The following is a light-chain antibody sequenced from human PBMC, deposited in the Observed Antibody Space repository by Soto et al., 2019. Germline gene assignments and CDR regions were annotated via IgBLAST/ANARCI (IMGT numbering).Light chain of an antibody. CDR3: QQSYSTLWT. V-gene: IGKV1-39*01. CDR1: QSINRY. CDR2: TAS. J-gene: IGKJ1*01. Sequence: DIQMTQSPSSLSASIGDRVTITCRASQSINRYLNWYQQKPGRAHKLLIYTASNLQSGVPSRFSGSGSGTDFTLNISGLQPEDFATYYCQQSYSTLWTFGQGTKVEI.